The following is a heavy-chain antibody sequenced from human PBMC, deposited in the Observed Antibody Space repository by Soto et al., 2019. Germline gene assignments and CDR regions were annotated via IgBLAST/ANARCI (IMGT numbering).Heavy chain of an antibody. CDR1: GFTFSNYA. V-gene: IGHV3-23*01. D-gene: IGHD3-9*01. J-gene: IGHJ4*02. Sequence: PGGSLRLSCVASGFTFSNYAMSWVRQAPGKGLEWVSTISKSGDGTHYADSVTGRFTVSGDNSKNTLYLQMNSLRAEDTAIYYCAEDPSTGYAGYWGQGTLVTVSS. CDR3: AEDPSTGYAGY. CDR2: ISKSGDGT.